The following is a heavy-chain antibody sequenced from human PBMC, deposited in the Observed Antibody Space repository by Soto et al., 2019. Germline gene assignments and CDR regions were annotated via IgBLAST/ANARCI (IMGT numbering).Heavy chain of an antibody. CDR1: GFTFSEYA. CDR2: IGGDGGSP. D-gene: IGHD3-3*01. Sequence: GGSLRLSCAASGFTFSEYAMSWVRQAPGKGLEWVSVIGGDGGSPYYADSVKGRFTVSRDNSKSTLYLQMDSLRAEDTAVYFCAKASIHRNGLYDPTDVWGHGTMVSVS. J-gene: IGHJ3*01. V-gene: IGHV3-23*01. CDR3: AKASIHRNGLYDPTDV.